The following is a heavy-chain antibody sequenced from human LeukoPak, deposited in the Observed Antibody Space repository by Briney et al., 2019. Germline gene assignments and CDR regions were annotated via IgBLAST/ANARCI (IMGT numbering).Heavy chain of an antibody. V-gene: IGHV4-4*07. J-gene: IGHJ4*02. D-gene: IGHD2-21*02. CDR2: IYTGGST. Sequence: KPSETLSLTCTVSGGSISSYYWSWIRQPAGKGLEWIGRIYTGGSTNYNPSLKSRVTMSVDTSKNQFSLKLSSVTAADTAVYYCARVSYCGGDCYLDYWGQGTLVTVSS. CDR3: ARVSYCGGDCYLDY. CDR1: GGSISSYY.